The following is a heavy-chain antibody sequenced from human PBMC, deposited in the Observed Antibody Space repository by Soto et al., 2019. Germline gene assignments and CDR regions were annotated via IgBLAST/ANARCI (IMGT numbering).Heavy chain of an antibody. CDR3: ARFSSSWYGRIDY. CDR1: GFTFSSYG. Sequence: QVQLVESGGGEVQPGRSLRLSCAASGFTFSSYGMHWVRQAPGKGLEWVAVIWYDGSNKYYADSVKGRFTISRDNSKNTLYLQMNSLRAEDTAVYYCARFSSSWYGRIDYWGQGTLVTVSS. CDR2: IWYDGSNK. J-gene: IGHJ4*02. V-gene: IGHV3-33*01. D-gene: IGHD6-13*01.